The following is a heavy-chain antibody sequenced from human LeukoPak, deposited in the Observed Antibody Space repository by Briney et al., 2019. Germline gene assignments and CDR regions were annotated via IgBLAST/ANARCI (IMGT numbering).Heavy chain of an antibody. J-gene: IGHJ4*02. CDR1: GGSISSYY. CDR2: IYYSGST. CDR3: ARAPFGYYPYYFDY. D-gene: IGHD3-3*01. Sequence: SETLSLTCTVSGGSISSYYWGWIRQPPGKGLEWIGSIYYSGSTYYNPSLKSRVTISVDTSKNQFSLKLSSVTAADTAVYYCARAPFGYYPYYFDYWGQGTLVTVSS. V-gene: IGHV4-39*07.